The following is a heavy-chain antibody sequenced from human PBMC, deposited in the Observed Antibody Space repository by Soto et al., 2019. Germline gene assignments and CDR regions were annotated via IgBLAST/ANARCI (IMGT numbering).Heavy chain of an antibody. CDR1: GFTFSSYA. V-gene: IGHV3-30-3*01. Sequence: GGSLRLSCAASGFTFSSYAMHWVRQAPGKGLEWVAVISYDGSNKYYADSVKGRFTISRDNSKNTLYLQMNSLRAEDTAVYYCARVEETRSMVRGAPYYYYYGMDVWGQGTTVTVSS. J-gene: IGHJ6*02. CDR3: ARVEETRSMVRGAPYYYYYGMDV. D-gene: IGHD3-10*01. CDR2: ISYDGSNK.